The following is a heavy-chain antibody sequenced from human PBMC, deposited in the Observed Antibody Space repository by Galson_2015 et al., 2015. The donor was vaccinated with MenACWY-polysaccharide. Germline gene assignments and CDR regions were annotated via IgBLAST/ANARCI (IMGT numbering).Heavy chain of an antibody. J-gene: IGHJ4*02. CDR2: ISGSGDST. D-gene: IGHD3-10*01. V-gene: IGHV3-23*01. CDR1: GFTFSSYA. Sequence: SLRLSCAASGFTFSSYAMSWVRQAPGKGLECVSVISGSGDSTYNADSVKGRFTFSRDNSKNTLYLQMNSLRAEDTAVYYCARVRLRDVGTYFDCWGQGTLVTVSS. CDR3: ARVRLRDVGTYFDC.